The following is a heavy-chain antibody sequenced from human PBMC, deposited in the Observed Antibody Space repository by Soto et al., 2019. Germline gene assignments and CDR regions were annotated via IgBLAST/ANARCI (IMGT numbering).Heavy chain of an antibody. CDR1: GFPFSSYA. J-gene: IGHJ4*02. V-gene: IGHV3-21*01. CDR3: ARAPIDF. Sequence: TGGSLRLSCVASGFPFSSYAMSWVRQTPGKGLEWISFISSTSSSINYADSMKGRFTVSRDNAKNSLYLHMNSLRAEDTAVYFRARAPIDFWGRGTLVTVSS. CDR2: ISSTSSSI.